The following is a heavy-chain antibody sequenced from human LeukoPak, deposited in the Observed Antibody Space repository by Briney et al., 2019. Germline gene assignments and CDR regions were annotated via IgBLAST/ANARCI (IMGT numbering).Heavy chain of an antibody. V-gene: IGHV3-33*08. J-gene: IGHJ6*02. Sequence: GGSLRLSCAASGFTFSSYSMNWVRQAPGKGLEWVAVIWYDGSNKYYADSVKGRFTISRDNSKNTLYLQMNSLRAEDTAVYYCARERFLEWLPHLRYYGMDVWGQGTTVTVSS. CDR1: GFTFSSYS. D-gene: IGHD3-3*01. CDR3: ARERFLEWLPHLRYYGMDV. CDR2: IWYDGSNK.